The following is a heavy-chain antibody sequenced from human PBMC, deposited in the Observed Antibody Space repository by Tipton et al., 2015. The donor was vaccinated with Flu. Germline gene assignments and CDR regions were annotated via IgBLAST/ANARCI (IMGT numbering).Heavy chain of an antibody. Sequence: TLSLTCTVSGGSINSTTYYWGWVRQPPGKGLEWIATVFHSGLTYYNPSLKSRVSISIDTSKNQFSLRMNSVTAADSAVYYGARYIHPTSNSFDPWGQGTLVTVSS. CDR1: GGSINSTTYY. CDR3: ARYIHPTSNSFDP. CDR2: VFHSGLT. V-gene: IGHV4-39*07. D-gene: IGHD2-15*01. J-gene: IGHJ5*02.